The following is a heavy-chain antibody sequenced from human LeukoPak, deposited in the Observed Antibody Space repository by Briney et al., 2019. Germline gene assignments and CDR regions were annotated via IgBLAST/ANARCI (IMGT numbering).Heavy chain of an antibody. J-gene: IGHJ6*04. CDR1: GFTFSSYS. Sequence: PGGSLRLSCAASGFTFSSYSMNWVRQAPGKGLEWVSSISSSSSYIYYADSVKGRFTISRDNAKNSLYLQMNSLRAEDTVVYYCARDPRAYSSGWYDYYYYGMDVWGKGTTVTVSS. CDR2: ISSSSSYI. CDR3: ARDPRAYSSGWYDYYYYGMDV. D-gene: IGHD6-19*01. V-gene: IGHV3-21*01.